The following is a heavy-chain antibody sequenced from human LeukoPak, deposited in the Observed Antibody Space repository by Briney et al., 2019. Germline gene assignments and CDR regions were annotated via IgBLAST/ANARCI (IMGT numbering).Heavy chain of an antibody. Sequence: GGSLRLSCEASGFTFSRYAMHWVRQAPGKGLEWVAITSLDGTNKYYTDSVKGRFTISRDNSKNTLYLQMNSLRAEDTAVYYCARDYYYDSSAYWGCVGYWGQGTLVTVSS. J-gene: IGHJ4*02. D-gene: IGHD3-22*01. V-gene: IGHV3-30-3*01. CDR2: TSLDGTNK. CDR3: ARDYYYDSSAYWGCVGY. CDR1: GFTFSRYA.